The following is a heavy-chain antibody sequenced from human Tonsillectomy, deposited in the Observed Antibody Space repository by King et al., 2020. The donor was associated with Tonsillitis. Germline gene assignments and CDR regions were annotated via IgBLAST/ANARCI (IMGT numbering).Heavy chain of an antibody. J-gene: IGHJ4*02. CDR1: GDSISSGDYY. D-gene: IGHD2-2*01. V-gene: IGHV4-30-4*01. CDR3: AIVRVVVPAAKPDFDY. CDR2: IYDSGST. Sequence: QLQESGPGLVKPSQTLSLTCNVSGDSISSGDYYWSWIRQPPGKGLEWIGYIYDSGSTYNNPSLRSRVAISVDTSKNQFSLKLSSVTAADTAVYYCAIVRVVVPAAKPDFDYWGQGTLVTVSS.